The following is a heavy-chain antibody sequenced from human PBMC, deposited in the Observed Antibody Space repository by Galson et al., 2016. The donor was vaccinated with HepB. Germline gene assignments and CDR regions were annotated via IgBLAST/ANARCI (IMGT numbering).Heavy chain of an antibody. CDR2: ISGFDSAS. CDR1: GYTFSGHG. Sequence: SVKVSCKGSGYTFSGHGISWVRQAPGQGLEWMGWISGFDSASIYAQKFQGRVSMTTDASTSTAYMEMWGLKSDDTAVYYCARMNNCYSGGCYGDGMDVWGQGTTVTVSS. V-gene: IGHV1-18*01. D-gene: IGHD2-15*01. J-gene: IGHJ6*02. CDR3: ARMNNCYSGGCYGDGMDV.